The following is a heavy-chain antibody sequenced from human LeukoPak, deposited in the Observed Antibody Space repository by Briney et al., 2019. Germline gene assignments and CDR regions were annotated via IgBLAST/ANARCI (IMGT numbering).Heavy chain of an antibody. J-gene: IGHJ4*02. D-gene: IGHD3-3*01. V-gene: IGHV3-23*01. CDR1: GFTFSGYA. CDR3: AKGSELRFLEWLCHFDY. CDR2: ISGSGGST. Sequence: GGSLRLSCAASGFTFSGYAMSWVRQAPGKGLEWVSGISGSGGSTYYADSVKGRFTISRDNSKNTLYLQMNSLRAEDTAVYYCAKGSELRFLEWLCHFDYWGQGTLVTVSS.